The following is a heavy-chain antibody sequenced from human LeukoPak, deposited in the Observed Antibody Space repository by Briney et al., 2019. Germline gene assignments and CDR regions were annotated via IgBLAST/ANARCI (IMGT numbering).Heavy chain of an antibody. J-gene: IGHJ6*04. D-gene: IGHD2-21*02. CDR2: ISSSSSYI. V-gene: IGHV3-21*01. CDR3: ARAPTDANSYGMDV. Sequence: PGGSLRLSCAASGFTFSSYSMNWVRQAPGKGLEWVSSISSSSSYIYYADSVKGRFTISRDNAKNTLYLQMNSLRAADTAVYYCARAPTDANSYGMDVWGKGTTVTVSS. CDR1: GFTFSSYS.